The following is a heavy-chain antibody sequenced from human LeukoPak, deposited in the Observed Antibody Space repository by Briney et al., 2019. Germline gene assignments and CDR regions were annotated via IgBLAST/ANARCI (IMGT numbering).Heavy chain of an antibody. CDR3: ARVPGDLYYFDY. CDR1: GFTFSSYE. Sequence: GGSLRLPCAASGFTFSSYEMNWVRQAPGKGLEWVSSISSSSSYIYYADSVKGRFTISRDNAKNSLYLQMNSLRAEDTAVYYCARVPGDLYYFDYWGQGTLVTVSS. J-gene: IGHJ4*02. D-gene: IGHD3-10*01. V-gene: IGHV3-21*01. CDR2: ISSSSSYI.